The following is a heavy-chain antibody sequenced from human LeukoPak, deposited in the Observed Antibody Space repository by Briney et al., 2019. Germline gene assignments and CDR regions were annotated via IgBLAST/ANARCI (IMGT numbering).Heavy chain of an antibody. J-gene: IGHJ6*02. CDR2: ISSSGSTI. CDR1: GFTFSDYY. D-gene: IGHD6-13*01. CDR3: ARGGLSSSWYGVGEYYYYGMDV. Sequence: AGGSLRLSCAASGFTFSDYYMSWIRQAPGKGLEWVSYISSSGSTIYYADSVKGRFTISRGNAKNSLYLQMNSLRAEDTAVYYCARGGLSSSWYGVGEYYYYGMDVWGQGTTVTVSS. V-gene: IGHV3-11*01.